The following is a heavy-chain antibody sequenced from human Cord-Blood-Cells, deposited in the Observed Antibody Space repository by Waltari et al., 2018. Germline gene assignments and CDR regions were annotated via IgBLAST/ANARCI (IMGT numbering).Heavy chain of an antibody. D-gene: IGHD3-3*01. CDR3: AKGGLRFLEWLLYYFDY. J-gene: IGHJ4*02. CDR1: GFTFSSYG. V-gene: IGHV3-30*18. CDR2: KSYDGSNK. Sequence: QVQLVESGGGVVQPGRSLRLSCAASGFTFSSYGMHWVRQAPGKGLGGVAVKSYDGSNKYYADSVKGRFTISRDNSKNTLYLQMNSLRAEDTAVYYCAKGGLRFLEWLLYYFDYWGQGTLVTVSS.